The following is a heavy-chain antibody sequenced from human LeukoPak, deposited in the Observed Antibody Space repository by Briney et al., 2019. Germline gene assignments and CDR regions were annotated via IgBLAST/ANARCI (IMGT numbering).Heavy chain of an antibody. V-gene: IGHV3-30*04. CDR1: GFTFSSYA. CDR2: ISYDGSNK. D-gene: IGHD3-10*01. CDR3: ARDLHYGSADY. Sequence: GGSLRLSCAASGFTFSSYAMHWVRQAPGKGLEWVAVISYDGSNKYYADSVKGRFTISRDNSKNTLYLQMNSLRAEDTAVYYCARDLHYGSADYWGQGTLVTVSS. J-gene: IGHJ4*02.